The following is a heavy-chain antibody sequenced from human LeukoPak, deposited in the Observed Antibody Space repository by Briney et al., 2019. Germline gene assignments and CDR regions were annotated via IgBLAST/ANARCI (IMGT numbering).Heavy chain of an antibody. D-gene: IGHD2-2*01. Sequence: SETLSLTCTVPGGSVSSYYWSWIRQPPGKGLEWIGYIYYSGSTNYNPSLKSRVTMSVDTSKNQFSLKLTSVTAADTAVYYCARVSPRRQLLLSVWGQGTLVTVSS. V-gene: IGHV4-59*02. J-gene: IGHJ4*02. CDR3: ARVSPRRQLLLSV. CDR2: IYYSGST. CDR1: GGSVSSYY.